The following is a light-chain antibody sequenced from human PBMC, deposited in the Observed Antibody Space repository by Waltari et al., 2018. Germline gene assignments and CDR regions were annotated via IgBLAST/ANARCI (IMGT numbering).Light chain of an antibody. Sequence: QSALTQPRSVSGSPGQSVPISCPGTSSDVGRYNYVSWFQQYPGKAPKLMISDVSARPSGVPDRFSGSKSGNTASLTISGLQAEDEADYYCCSYAGIYTWVFGGGTQLTVL. CDR1: SSDVGRYNY. CDR2: DVS. J-gene: IGLJ3*02. CDR3: CSYAGIYTWV. V-gene: IGLV2-11*01.